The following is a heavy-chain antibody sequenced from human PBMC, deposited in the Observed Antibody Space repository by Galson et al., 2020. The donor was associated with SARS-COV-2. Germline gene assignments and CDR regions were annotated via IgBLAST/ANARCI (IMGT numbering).Heavy chain of an antibody. D-gene: IGHD4-17*01. V-gene: IGHV3-23*01. J-gene: IGHJ4*02. CDR3: AKVSRSQYGDHLSGLDY. CDR1: GFTLGSYA. CDR2: ISVSGDNT. Sequence: GEYLKISCAASGFTLGSYAMTWVRQASGKGLEWVSAISVSGDNTYYADSVKGRFTISRDKSKNTLFLQMDSLRAEDTAVYYCAKVSRSQYGDHLSGLDYWGQGTVVTVSA.